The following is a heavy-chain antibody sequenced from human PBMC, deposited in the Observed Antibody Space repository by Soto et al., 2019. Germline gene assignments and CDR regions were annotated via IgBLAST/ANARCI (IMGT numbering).Heavy chain of an antibody. CDR3: TRLISAAQDY. D-gene: IGHD3-10*01. V-gene: IGHV3-73*01. CDR1: GFVFKDSS. CDR2: IRDRAYNYAT. J-gene: IGHJ4*02. Sequence: EVLLVESGGGLVQPGGSLKLSCAASGFVFKDSSIHWVRQASGKGLEWVGRIRDRAYNYATAYVASVEGRFTISRDDSDNTAYLHMSSLKTEDTAIYYCTRLISAAQDYWGQGTLVTVSS.